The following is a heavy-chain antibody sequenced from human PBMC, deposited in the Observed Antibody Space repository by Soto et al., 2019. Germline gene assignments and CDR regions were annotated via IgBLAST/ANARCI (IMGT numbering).Heavy chain of an antibody. CDR2: INPDGRRT. V-gene: IGHV3-74*01. Sequence: PGGSLRLSCGVSGFSFRRNWMHWVRQAPGKGLVWVSRINPDGRRTDYADSLQGRFTVSRDNAKNMLFLQINRLRAEGTAVYYWTGAADCGGGTCNSGHSYYGLHSWGPGTTVTVSS. J-gene: IGHJ6*02. D-gene: IGHD2-15*01. CDR1: GFSFRRNW. CDR3: TGAADCGGGTCNSGHSYYGLHS.